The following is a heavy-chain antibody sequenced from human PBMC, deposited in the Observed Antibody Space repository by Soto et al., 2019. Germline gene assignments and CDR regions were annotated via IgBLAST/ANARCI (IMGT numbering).Heavy chain of an antibody. Sequence: QVQLVESGGGVVQPGRSLRLSCAASGFTFSSYGMRWVRQAPGKGLEWVAVIWYDGSNKYYADSVKGRFTISRDNSKNTLYLQMNSLRAEDTAVYYCARELMVYAIPFDYWGQGTLVTVSS. CDR1: GFTFSSYG. V-gene: IGHV3-33*01. J-gene: IGHJ4*02. D-gene: IGHD2-8*01. CDR3: ARELMVYAIPFDY. CDR2: IWYDGSNK.